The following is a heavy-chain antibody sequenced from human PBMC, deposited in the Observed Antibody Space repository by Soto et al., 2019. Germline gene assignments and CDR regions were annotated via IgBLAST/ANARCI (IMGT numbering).Heavy chain of an antibody. D-gene: IGHD2-15*01. J-gene: IGHJ6*02. CDR2: INPNSGDT. Sequence: ASVKVSCKASGYTFTDYDIHWVRQAPGQGLECMGGINPNSGDTKYAKKFQGRVTMTRDTSISTAYMELSRLRFDDTAVYYCARGLDCSGHSCYTRVYYGMDVWGQGTTVTVSS. CDR3: ARGLDCSGHSCYTRVYYGMDV. CDR1: GYTFTDYD. V-gene: IGHV1-2*02.